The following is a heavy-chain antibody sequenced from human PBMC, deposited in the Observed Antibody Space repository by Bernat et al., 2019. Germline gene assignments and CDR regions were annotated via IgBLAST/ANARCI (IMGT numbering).Heavy chain of an antibody. Sequence: EVQLVESGGGLVQPGRSLRLSCAASGFTFDDYAMHWVRQAPGKGLEWVSGISWDSGSTYYADSVKGRFTISRDNSKNTLYLQMNSLRAEDTAVYYCARDEGGYDSSLLGYWGQGTLVTVSS. V-gene: IGHV3-9*01. J-gene: IGHJ4*02. D-gene: IGHD3-22*01. CDR1: GFTFDDYA. CDR2: ISWDSGST. CDR3: ARDEGGYDSSLLGY.